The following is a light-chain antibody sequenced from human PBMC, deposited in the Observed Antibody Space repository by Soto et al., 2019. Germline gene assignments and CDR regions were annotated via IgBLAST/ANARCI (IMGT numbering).Light chain of an antibody. Sequence: DIQMTQSPSTLSASVGDRVTITCRASQSISSWLAWYQQKPGKAPKLLIYYASSLESGVPSRFSGSGSGTEFTLTISSLQPDDFATYYCQQYNSYSPKTFGQGTKVEIK. CDR3: QQYNSYSPKT. J-gene: IGKJ1*01. CDR1: QSISSW. V-gene: IGKV1-5*01. CDR2: YAS.